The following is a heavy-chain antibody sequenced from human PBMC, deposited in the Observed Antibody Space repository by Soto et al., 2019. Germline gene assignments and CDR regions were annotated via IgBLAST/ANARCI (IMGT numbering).Heavy chain of an antibody. CDR1: GGSFSGYY. J-gene: IGHJ4*02. Sequence: SETLSLTCAVYGGSFSGYYWSWIRQPPGKGLEWIGEINHSGSTNYNPSLKSRVTISVDTSKNQFSLKLSSVTAADTAVYYCARRPRDSRYGYFFDYWGQGTLVTVSS. V-gene: IGHV4-34*01. D-gene: IGHD3-10*01. CDR2: INHSGST. CDR3: ARRPRDSRYGYFFDY.